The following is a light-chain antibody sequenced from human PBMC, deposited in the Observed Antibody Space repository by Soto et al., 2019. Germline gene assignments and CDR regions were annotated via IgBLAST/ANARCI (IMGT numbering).Light chain of an antibody. CDR3: QQRSNGPTWR. CDR1: QSVSSY. V-gene: IGKV3-11*01. Sequence: VLTKTPDTPSLCPVEKSPPFCRASQSVSSYLAWYQQRPGQAPRLLIYDVSNRATGIQARFSGSGSGTDFTLTISSLEPEDFAVYYCQQRSNGPTWRFGQGTKVAIK. CDR2: DVS. J-gene: IGKJ1*01.